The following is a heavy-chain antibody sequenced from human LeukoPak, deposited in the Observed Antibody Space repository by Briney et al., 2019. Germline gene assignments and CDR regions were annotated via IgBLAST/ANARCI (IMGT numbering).Heavy chain of an antibody. D-gene: IGHD4-17*01. Sequence: GGSLRLSCAASGFTFSSYSMNWVRQAPGKGLDWVSYISSSSNTIYYADSVKGRFTISRDNAKNSLYLQMNSLRAEDTAVYYCARDPEDYGDLKDYYGMDVWGQGTTVTVSS. CDR3: ARDPEDYGDLKDYYGMDV. J-gene: IGHJ6*02. CDR2: ISSSSNTI. V-gene: IGHV3-48*01. CDR1: GFTFSSYS.